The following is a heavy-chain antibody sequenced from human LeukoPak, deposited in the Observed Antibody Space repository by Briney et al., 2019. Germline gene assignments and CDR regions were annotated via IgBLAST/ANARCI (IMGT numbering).Heavy chain of an antibody. V-gene: IGHV2-70*11. J-gene: IGHJ1*01. CDR1: GFSLSTSGMC. Sequence: SGPTLVNPTQTLTLTCTFSGFSLSTSGMCVSWIRQPPGKALEWLARIDWDDDKYYSTSLKTRLTNSKDTSKNQVVLTMTNMDPVDTATYYCAHSGGSTSCCEYFQHWGQGTLVTVSS. D-gene: IGHD2-2*01. CDR2: IDWDDDK. CDR3: AHSGGSTSCCEYFQH.